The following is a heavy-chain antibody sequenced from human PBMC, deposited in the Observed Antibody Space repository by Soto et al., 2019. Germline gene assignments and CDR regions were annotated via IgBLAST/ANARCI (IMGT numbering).Heavy chain of an antibody. CDR2: ISPKSTYR. D-gene: IGHD2-21*01. V-gene: IGHV3-11*06. CDR3: ARGGGGGLFEH. J-gene: IGHJ4*02. Sequence: GGSLRLSCATSGFPFSDYYMSWIRQAPGKGLEWLSHISPKSTYRNYADSVKGRFTISRDNTKSSLFLQMNSLGVEDTAVYYCARGGGGGLFEHWGQGVLVTVSS. CDR1: GFPFSDYY.